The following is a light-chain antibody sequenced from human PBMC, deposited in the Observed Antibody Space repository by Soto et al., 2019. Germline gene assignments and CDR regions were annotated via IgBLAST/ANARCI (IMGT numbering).Light chain of an antibody. CDR1: SSNIGAGY. CDR3: QSFDSSLSASV. V-gene: IGLV1-40*01. Sequence: QSALTQPPSVSGAPGQRVTISCTGSSSNIGAGYVHWYQQLPGTAPKLLIYGNNNRPSGVPDRFSGSKSGTSASLVITGLQAEDEADYYCQSFDSSLSASVFGGGTKVTVL. J-gene: IGLJ2*01. CDR2: GNN.